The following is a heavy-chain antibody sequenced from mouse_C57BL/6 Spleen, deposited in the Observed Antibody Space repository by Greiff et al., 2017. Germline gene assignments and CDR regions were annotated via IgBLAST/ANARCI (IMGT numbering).Heavy chain of an antibody. CDR2: INPNSGST. V-gene: IGHV1-64*01. J-gene: IGHJ1*03. CDR1: GYTFTSYW. Sequence: VQLQQSGAELVKPGASVKLSCKASGYTFTSYWMHWVKQRPGKGLEWIGMINPNSGSTNYNEKFKSKATLTVDKSSSTAYMQLRSLPAEDSAGDSGARADEGWYFDVWGTGTTVTVSS. CDR3: ARADEGWYFDV.